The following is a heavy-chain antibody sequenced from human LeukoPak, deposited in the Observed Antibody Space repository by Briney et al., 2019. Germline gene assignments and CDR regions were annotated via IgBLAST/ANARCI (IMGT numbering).Heavy chain of an antibody. D-gene: IGHD6-19*01. CDR1: GGSISSGGYS. V-gene: IGHV4-31*03. Sequence: PSETLSLTCTVSGGSISSGGYSWSWIRQHPGKGLEWIGYIYYSGSTYYNPSLKSRVTISVDTSKNQFSLKLSSVTAADTAVYYCARGQWLVRDFDYWGQGTLVTVSS. CDR3: ARGQWLVRDFDY. CDR2: IYYSGST. J-gene: IGHJ4*02.